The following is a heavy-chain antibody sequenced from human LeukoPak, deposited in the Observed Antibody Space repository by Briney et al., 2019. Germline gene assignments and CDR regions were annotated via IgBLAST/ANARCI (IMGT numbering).Heavy chain of an antibody. J-gene: IGHJ4*02. CDR3: AKAQTPYDILTGFDY. Sequence: RGGSLRLSCAAYVFTFCIIAVSGVRQAPGEGLEWVSAISGGGGSTYYADSVKGRFTISRDNSKNTLYPQMNSLRAEDTAVYYCAKAQTPYDILTGFDYWGQGTLVTVSS. D-gene: IGHD3-9*01. CDR2: ISGGGGST. CDR1: VFTFCIIA. V-gene: IGHV3-23*01.